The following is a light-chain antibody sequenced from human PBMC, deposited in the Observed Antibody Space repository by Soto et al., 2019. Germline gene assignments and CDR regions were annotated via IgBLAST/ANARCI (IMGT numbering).Light chain of an antibody. V-gene: IGKV1-5*01. CDR3: QEYNSFSLT. Sequence: DIQMTQSPSTLSASVGXRVTITCRASQSISSWLAWYQQKPGKAPILLIYGASTLEGGVPSRFSGSGSGTEFTLTIGSLQPDDFATYYCQEYNSFSLTFGQGTKVDNK. CDR1: QSISSW. CDR2: GAS. J-gene: IGKJ1*01.